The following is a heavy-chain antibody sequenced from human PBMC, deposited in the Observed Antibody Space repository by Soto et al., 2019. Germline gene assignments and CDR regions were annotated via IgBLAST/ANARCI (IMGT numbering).Heavy chain of an antibody. CDR1: GGSIKSYY. CDR2: IYYSGST. D-gene: IGHD2-2*01. V-gene: IGHV4-59*01. CDR3: ARDRRYCSSSSCRHNRYFDL. J-gene: IGHJ2*01. Sequence: SETLSLTCTVSGGSIKSYYWSWIRQPPGKGLEWIGYIYYSGSTNYNPSLKSRVTISVDTSKNQFSLKLSSVSAADTAVYYCARDRRYCSSSSCRHNRYFDLWGRGTLVTVSS.